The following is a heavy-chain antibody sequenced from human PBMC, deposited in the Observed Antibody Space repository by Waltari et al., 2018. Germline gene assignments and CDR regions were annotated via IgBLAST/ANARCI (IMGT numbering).Heavy chain of an antibody. CDR2: ISSSSSYI. Sequence: EVQLVESGGGLVKPGGSLRLSCAASGFTFSSYSMNWVRQAPGKGLEWVSSISSSSSYIYYADSVKGRFTISRDNAKNSLYLQMNSLRAEDTAVYYCARDPLGFGGAYRSPSYWGQGTLVTVSS. J-gene: IGHJ4*02. CDR3: ARDPLGFGGAYRSPSY. CDR1: GFTFSSYS. D-gene: IGHD3-16*01. V-gene: IGHV3-21*01.